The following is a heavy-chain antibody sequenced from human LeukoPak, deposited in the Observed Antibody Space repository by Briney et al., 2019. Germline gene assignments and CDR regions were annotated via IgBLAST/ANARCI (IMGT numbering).Heavy chain of an antibody. V-gene: IGHV1-2*02. CDR2: IKPDSGAT. CDR3: ARDHDYGPDY. J-gene: IGHJ4*02. Sequence: ASVKVSCKTSGYSFTVHYLHWLRQAPGQGLEWMGSIKPDSGATNFAQNFQGRVTMTSDTSINTAYMELSSLTSDDTAMYYCARDHDYGPDYWGQGTLVTVSA. CDR1: GYSFTVHY. D-gene: IGHD4/OR15-4a*01.